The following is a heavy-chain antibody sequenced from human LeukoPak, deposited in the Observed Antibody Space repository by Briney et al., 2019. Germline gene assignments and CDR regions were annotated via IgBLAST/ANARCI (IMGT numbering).Heavy chain of an antibody. CDR3: ARGKGSSWSHPGDWFDP. CDR1: GYTVTSYY. V-gene: IGHV1-46*01. D-gene: IGHD6-13*01. J-gene: IGHJ5*02. CDR2: INPSGGST. Sequence: ASVKVSCKASGYTVTSYYMHWVRQAPGQGLEWMGLINPSGGSTSYAQKFQGRVTMTRDMSTSTVYMELSSLRSEDTAVYYCARGKGSSWSHPGDWFDPWGQGTLVTVSS.